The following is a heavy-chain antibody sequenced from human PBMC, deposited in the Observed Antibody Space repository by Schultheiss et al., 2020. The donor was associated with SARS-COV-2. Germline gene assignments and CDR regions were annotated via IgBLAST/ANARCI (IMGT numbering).Heavy chain of an antibody. CDR2: ISGSGGST. J-gene: IGHJ4*02. CDR1: GGSFSGYY. V-gene: IGHV3-23*01. D-gene: IGHD3-22*01. CDR3: AKGSRLSGYYWDY. Sequence: GGSLRLSCAVYGGSFSGYYWSWIRQPPGKGLEWVSAISGSGGSTYYADSVKGRFTISRDNSKNTLYLQMNSLRAEDTAVYYCAKGSRLSGYYWDYWGQGTLVTVSS.